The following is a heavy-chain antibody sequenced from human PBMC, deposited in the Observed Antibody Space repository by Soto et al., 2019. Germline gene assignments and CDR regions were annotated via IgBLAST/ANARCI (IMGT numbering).Heavy chain of an antibody. CDR2: ISYDGSNK. CDR3: ARDRTVTATHYYYGMAV. J-gene: IGHJ6*02. Sequence: PGGSLRLSCAASGFTFSSYAMHWVRQAPGKGLEWVAVISYDGSNKYYADSVKGRFTISRDNSKNTLYLQMNSLRAEDTAVYYCARDRTVTATHYYYGMAVWGQGTTVTVSS. V-gene: IGHV3-30-3*01. D-gene: IGHD2-21*02. CDR1: GFTFSSYA.